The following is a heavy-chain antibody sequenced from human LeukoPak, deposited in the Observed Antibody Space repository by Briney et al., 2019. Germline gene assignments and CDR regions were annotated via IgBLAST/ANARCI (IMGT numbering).Heavy chain of an antibody. D-gene: IGHD3-10*01. J-gene: IGHJ4*02. CDR3: AREASGSDPNFDY. V-gene: IGHV3-21*01. CDR1: GFTFSSYS. Sequence: GGSLRLSCAASGFTFSSYSMNWVRQAPGKGLEWVSSISSSSYIYYADSVKGRFTISRDNAKNSLYLQMNSLRAEDTAVYYCAREASGSDPNFDYWGQGTLVTVSS. CDR2: ISSSSYI.